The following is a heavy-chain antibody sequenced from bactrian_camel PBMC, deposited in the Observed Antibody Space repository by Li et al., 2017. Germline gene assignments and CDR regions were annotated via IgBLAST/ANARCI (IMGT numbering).Heavy chain of an antibody. D-gene: IGHD3*01. CDR2: IDNNGLT. J-gene: IGHJ4*01. CDR1: GNTNRVTN. Sequence: QVQLVESGGGTVQAGGSLRLSCVASGNTNRVTNWGWFRGYPGQRRFGVARIDNNGLTRYVDSVKGRFTISRDKAENTLHLQMNSLIPEDTAMYYCGVDTGAPPEDLDSWVQWIDSWGQGTQVTVS. V-gene: IGHV3S53*01. CDR3: GVDTGAPPEDLDSWVQWIDS.